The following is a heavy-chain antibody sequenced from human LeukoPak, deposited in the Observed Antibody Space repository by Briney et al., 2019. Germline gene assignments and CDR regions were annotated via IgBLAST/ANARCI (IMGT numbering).Heavy chain of an antibody. D-gene: IGHD6-19*01. CDR3: ARDLGMEAVAGGG. CDR2: IIPILGIA. V-gene: IGHV1-69*04. CDR1: GGTFSSYA. Sequence: ASVKVSCKASGGTFSSYAISWVRQAPGQGLEWMERIIPILGIANYAQKFQGRVTITADKSTSTAYMELSSLRSEDTAVYYCARDLGMEAVAGGGWGQGTLVTVSS. J-gene: IGHJ4*02.